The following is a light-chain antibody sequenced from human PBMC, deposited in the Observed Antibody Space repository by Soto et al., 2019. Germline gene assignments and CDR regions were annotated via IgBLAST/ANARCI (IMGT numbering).Light chain of an antibody. CDR1: QSVGSSY. V-gene: IGKV3-20*01. CDR2: GAS. J-gene: IGKJ4*01. CDR3: QNYGSSHRVT. Sequence: EIVLTQSPGTLSLAPGERATLSCRASQSVGSSYLAWYQQKAGQAPRLLIFGASSRATCIPDWFSGSGSRTAFSLAISRFVKEDLGVYDGQNYGSSHRVTFGVETNVEI.